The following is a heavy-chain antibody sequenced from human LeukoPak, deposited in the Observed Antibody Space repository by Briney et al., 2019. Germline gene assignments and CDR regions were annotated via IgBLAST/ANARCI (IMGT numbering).Heavy chain of an antibody. CDR3: ARDATRGGDFDY. CDR1: GFSFSRFW. D-gene: IGHD3-16*01. CDR2: INEDGSQI. V-gene: IGHV3-7*01. Sequence: GGSLRLSCAASGFSFSRFWMTWVRQAPGKGLEWVANINEDGSQIYYVGSVKGRFTVSRDNARVSLYLQMTSLRVEDTAIYYCARDATRGGDFDYWGQGTLVTVSS. J-gene: IGHJ4*02.